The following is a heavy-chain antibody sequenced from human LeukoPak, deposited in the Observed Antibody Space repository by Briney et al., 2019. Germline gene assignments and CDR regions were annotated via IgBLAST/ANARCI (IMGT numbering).Heavy chain of an antibody. CDR3: AKYVVVVAATPYYFDY. V-gene: IGHV3-23*01. J-gene: IGHJ4*02. Sequence: GGSLRLSCAASGFTFSNALMNWVRQAPGKGLEWVSAISGSGGSTYYADSVKGRFTISRDNSKNTLYLQMNSLRAEDTAVYYCAKYVVVVAATPYYFDYWGQGTLVTVSS. CDR2: ISGSGGST. CDR1: GFTFSNAL. D-gene: IGHD2-15*01.